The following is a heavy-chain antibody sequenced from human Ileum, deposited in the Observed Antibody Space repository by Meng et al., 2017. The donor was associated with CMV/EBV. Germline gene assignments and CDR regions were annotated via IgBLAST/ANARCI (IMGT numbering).Heavy chain of an antibody. CDR3: ARIAWNVAAF. V-gene: IGHV6-1*01. Sequence: ISGDSVSSNSAAWNWIRQSPSRGLEWLGRTYYRSKWYNDYAASVESRITTNPDTSKNQFSLQLNSVTPDDTAVYYCARIAWNVAAFWGQGTLVTVSS. J-gene: IGHJ4*02. D-gene: IGHD1-1*01. CDR1: GDSVSSNSAA. CDR2: TYYRSKWYN.